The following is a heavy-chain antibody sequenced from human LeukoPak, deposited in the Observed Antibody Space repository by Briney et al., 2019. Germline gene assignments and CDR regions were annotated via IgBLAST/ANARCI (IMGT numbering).Heavy chain of an antibody. D-gene: IGHD5-18*01. Sequence: LGESLKISFKGSGYSFTSYWIGWVRQMPGKGLEWMGIIYPGDSDTRYSPSFEGQVTISADKSLSPAYLQWSCLKASDPAKNYYTSTKSLQRYGYGYWGRGNLVSVSS. V-gene: IGHV5-51*01. J-gene: IGHJ4*02. CDR1: GYSFTSYW. CDR2: IYPGDSDT. CDR3: TSTKSLQRYGYGY.